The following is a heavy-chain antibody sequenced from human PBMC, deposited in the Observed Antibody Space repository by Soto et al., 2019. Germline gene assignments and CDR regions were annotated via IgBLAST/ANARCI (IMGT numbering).Heavy chain of an antibody. Sequence: QVQLQQWGAGPLRPLETLSLTCGVSGGSFSGYYWAWIRQSPGKGLEWIGEITDRGSINYNPSLTSRVSISVDTSKNHSALDLRSVTAADTAVYYCAREIHDILTGPPWVWYFDLWGRGTLVTVSS. J-gene: IGHJ2*01. CDR1: GGSFSGYY. CDR3: AREIHDILTGPPWVWYFDL. D-gene: IGHD3-9*01. CDR2: ITDRGSI. V-gene: IGHV4-34*01.